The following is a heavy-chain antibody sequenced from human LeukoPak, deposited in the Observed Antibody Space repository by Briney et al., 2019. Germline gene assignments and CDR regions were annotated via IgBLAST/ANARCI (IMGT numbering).Heavy chain of an antibody. J-gene: IGHJ6*02. CDR2: INPNSGGT. Sequence: ASVKVPCKASGYTFTGYYMHWVRQAPGQGLEWMGWINPNSGGTNYAQKFQGRVTMTRDTSISTAYTELSRLRSDDTAVYYCARERETVYGMDVWGQGTTVTVSS. V-gene: IGHV1-2*02. CDR3: ARERETVYGMDV. CDR1: GYTFTGYY.